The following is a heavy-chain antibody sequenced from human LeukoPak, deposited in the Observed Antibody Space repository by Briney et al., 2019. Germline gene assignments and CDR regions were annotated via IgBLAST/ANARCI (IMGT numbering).Heavy chain of an antibody. V-gene: IGHV3-30*14. CDR1: GFTFSSYA. J-gene: IGHJ4*02. CDR2: ISYDGSNK. Sequence: GGSLRLSCAASGFTFSSYAMHWVRQAPGKGLEWVAVISYDGSNKYYADSVKGRFTISRDNSKNTLYLQMNSLRAEDTAVYYCARGVTYCSGGSCYSYYFDYWGQGTLVTVSS. D-gene: IGHD2-15*01. CDR3: ARGVTYCSGGSCYSYYFDY.